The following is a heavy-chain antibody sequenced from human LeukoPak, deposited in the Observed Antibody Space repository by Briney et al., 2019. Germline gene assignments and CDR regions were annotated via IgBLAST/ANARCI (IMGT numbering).Heavy chain of an antibody. J-gene: IGHJ4*02. Sequence: PGGSLRLSCAASGFTFSSYAMSWVRQAPGKGLEWVSAISGSGGSTYYADSVKGRFTISRDNSKNTLYLQMNSLRAEDTAVYYCANDGGDGTPIYGYYFDYWGQGTLVTVSS. CDR3: ANDGGDGTPIYGYYFDY. CDR2: ISGSGGST. CDR1: GFTFSSYA. V-gene: IGHV3-23*01. D-gene: IGHD3-16*01.